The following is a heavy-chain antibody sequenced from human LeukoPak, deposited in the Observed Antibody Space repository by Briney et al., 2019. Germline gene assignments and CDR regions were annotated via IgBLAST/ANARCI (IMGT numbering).Heavy chain of an antibody. D-gene: IGHD3-16*01. CDR2: IKQDGSER. J-gene: IGHJ4*02. CDR1: GFTFSGFS. Sequence: GGSLRLSCAASGFTFSGFSMSWVRQSPTKGLEWVANIKQDGSERYYVDSVKGRFTISRGNAKNSLSLQMNNLRVEDTAVYYCARAGGHWHYVYWGQGTVVTVSS. CDR3: ARAGGHWHYVY. V-gene: IGHV3-7*01.